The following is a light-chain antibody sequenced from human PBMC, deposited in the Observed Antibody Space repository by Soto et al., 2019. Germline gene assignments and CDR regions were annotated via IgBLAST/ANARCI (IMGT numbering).Light chain of an antibody. CDR2: DTS. Sequence: QTVVTQEPSLTVSPGGTVTLTCGSSTGAVTSGHYPYWFQQKPGQAPRTLIYDTSNKHSWTPARFSGSLLGGKAALTLSGAQPEDEAEYSCLLSYSGAHWVFGGGTKLTVL. CDR1: TGAVTSGHY. J-gene: IGLJ3*02. CDR3: LLSYSGAHWV. V-gene: IGLV7-46*01.